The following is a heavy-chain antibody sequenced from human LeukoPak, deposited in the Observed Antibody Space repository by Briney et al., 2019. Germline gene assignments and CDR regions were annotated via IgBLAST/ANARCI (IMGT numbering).Heavy chain of an antibody. J-gene: IGHJ6*02. CDR2: INHSGST. V-gene: IGHV4-34*01. CDR3: ARLGYCSSTSCFYYYYGMDV. CDR1: GGSFSGYY. D-gene: IGHD2-2*01. Sequence: SETLSLTCAVYGGSFSGYYWSWIRQPPGKGLEWIGEINHSGSTYYNPSLKSRVTISVDTSKNQFSLKLSSVTAADTAVYYCARLGYCSSTSCFYYYYGMDVWGQGTTVTVSS.